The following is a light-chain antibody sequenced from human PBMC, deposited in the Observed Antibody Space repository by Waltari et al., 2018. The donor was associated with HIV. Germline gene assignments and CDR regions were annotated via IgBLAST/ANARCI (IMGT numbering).Light chain of an antibody. J-gene: IGLJ2*01. CDR3: NSYTSSRTLV. CDR2: EVS. Sequence: HSALTQPASVSGSPGQSITISCTGTSDDLGIYNYVSWYQQNPGKAPKLIIYEVSKRPSGVSNRFSGSKSGNTASLTISGLQAEDEGDYYCNSYTSSRTLVFGGGTKLTVL. V-gene: IGLV2-14*01. CDR1: SDDLGIYNY.